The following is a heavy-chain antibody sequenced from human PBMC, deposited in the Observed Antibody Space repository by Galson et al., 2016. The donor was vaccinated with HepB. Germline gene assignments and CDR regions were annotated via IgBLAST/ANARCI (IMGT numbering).Heavy chain of an antibody. J-gene: IGHJ6*02. CDR2: ISYDGSNK. D-gene: IGHD2-8*02. CDR3: AKDSGTDGMDV. CDR1: GFTFTNYG. Sequence: SLRLSCAASGFTFTNYGIHWVRQAPGKGLEWVAVISYDGSNKYYADSVKGRFTIPRDNSKNQLFVQMNSLRAEDTAVYYCAKDSGTDGMDVWGQGTTVTVSS. V-gene: IGHV3-30*18.